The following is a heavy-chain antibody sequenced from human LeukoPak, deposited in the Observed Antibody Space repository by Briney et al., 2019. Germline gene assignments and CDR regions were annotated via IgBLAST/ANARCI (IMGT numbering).Heavy chain of an antibody. CDR3: AKGPDYGDWRWYFQH. D-gene: IGHD4-17*01. CDR1: GFTFSSYG. Sequence: PGRSLRLSCAASGFTFSSYGMHWVRQAPGKGLEWVAVISYDGSNKYYADSVTGRFTISRDNSKNTLYLQMNSLGAEDTAVYYCAKGPDYGDWRWYFQHWGQGTLVTVSS. J-gene: IGHJ1*01. CDR2: ISYDGSNK. V-gene: IGHV3-30*18.